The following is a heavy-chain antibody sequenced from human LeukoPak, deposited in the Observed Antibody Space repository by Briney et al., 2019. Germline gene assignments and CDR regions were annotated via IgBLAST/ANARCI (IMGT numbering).Heavy chain of an antibody. Sequence: ASVKVSCKASGGTFSSYAISWVRQAPGQGLEWMGGIIPIFGTANYAQKFQGRVTITADESTSTAYMELSSLRSEDTAVYYCASTSGQLVPYNWFDPWGQGTLVTVSS. J-gene: IGHJ5*02. CDR3: ASTSGQLVPYNWFDP. V-gene: IGHV1-69*13. CDR2: IIPIFGTA. CDR1: GGTFSSYA. D-gene: IGHD6-6*01.